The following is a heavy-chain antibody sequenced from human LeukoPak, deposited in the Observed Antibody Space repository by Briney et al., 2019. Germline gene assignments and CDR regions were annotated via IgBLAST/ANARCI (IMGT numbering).Heavy chain of an antibody. Sequence: SGGSLRLSCAASGFTFSSYAMSWVRQAPGKGLEWVSSISGSGTSTDYADSVKGRFTISRDNSKNTLYLQMNSLRAEDTAIYYCAKDPSTGTMPFDYWGQGTLATVSS. V-gene: IGHV3-23*01. CDR2: ISGSGTST. CDR1: GFTFSSYA. J-gene: IGHJ4*02. CDR3: AKDPSTGTMPFDY. D-gene: IGHD1-7*01.